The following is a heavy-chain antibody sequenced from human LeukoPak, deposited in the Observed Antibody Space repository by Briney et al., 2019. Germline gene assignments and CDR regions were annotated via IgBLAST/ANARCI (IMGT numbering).Heavy chain of an antibody. Sequence: GGSLRLSCEASGFTFSTYTMHWVRQAPGKGLEWVSYISGSSSSIYYAGSVRGRFTISRDSAKNSLYLQMNSLRAEDTAVYYCARDRQIDAFDIWGQGTMVTVSS. V-gene: IGHV3-48*01. J-gene: IGHJ3*02. CDR3: ARDRQIDAFDI. CDR2: ISGSSSSI. CDR1: GFTFSTYT.